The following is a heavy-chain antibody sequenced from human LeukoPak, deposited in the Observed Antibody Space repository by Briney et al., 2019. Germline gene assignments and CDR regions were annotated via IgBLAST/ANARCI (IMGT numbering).Heavy chain of an antibody. CDR3: ARGWAGSGIYA. D-gene: IGHD3-10*01. V-gene: IGHV4-38-2*02. J-gene: IGHJ4*02. CDR1: GYSISSGYY. CDR2: IYHSGRT. Sequence: PSETLSLTCTVSGYSISSGYYWGWIRQPPGKGLEWIGIIYHSGRTDYNSSLKSRVTISVDTSKNQFSLKLSSVTAADTAVYYCARGWAGSGIYAWGQGTLVTVSS.